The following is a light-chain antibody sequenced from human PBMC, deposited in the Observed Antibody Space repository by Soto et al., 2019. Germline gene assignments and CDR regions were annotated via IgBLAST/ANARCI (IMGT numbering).Light chain of an antibody. J-gene: IGLJ1*01. CDR3: QSYDASLSGYV. V-gene: IGLV1-40*01. CDR2: GKN. CDR1: SSNIGGGYD. Sequence: QSVLTQPPSVSEAPGQRVTISCTGSSSNIGGGYDVHWFQQLPGTAPKLLFYGKNNRPSGVPDRFSGSTSGTSASLAIIGLQTEDEADYYCQSYDASLSGYVFGTGTKVTVL.